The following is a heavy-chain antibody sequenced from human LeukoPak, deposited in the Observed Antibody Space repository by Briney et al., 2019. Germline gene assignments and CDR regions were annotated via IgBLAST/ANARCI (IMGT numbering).Heavy chain of an antibody. CDR1: GFRFSYHD. CDR3: ARELGGTKAGGFDI. J-gene: IGHJ3*02. V-gene: IGHV3-64*02. Sequence: GGSLRLSCAASGFRFSYHDMHWVRQAPGKGLEFVSSIGAAGAHTFYADSVKGRFTISRDNFQSTMYLQMDGLRPEDSAVYYCARELGGTKAGGFDIWGQGTVVTVSS. D-gene: IGHD1-14*01. CDR2: IGAAGAHT.